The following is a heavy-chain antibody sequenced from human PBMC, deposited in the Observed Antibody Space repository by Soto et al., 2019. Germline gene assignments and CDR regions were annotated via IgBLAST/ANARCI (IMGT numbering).Heavy chain of an antibody. CDR2: IWYDGSNK. CDR1: GFTFSSYG. J-gene: IGHJ4*02. CDR3: ARDLISYYDSSGYYIDY. V-gene: IGHV3-33*01. Sequence: GGSLRLSCAASGFTFSSYGMRWVRQAPGKGLEWVAVIWYDGSNKYYADSVKGRFTISRDNSKNTLYLQMNSLRAEDTAVYYCARDLISYYDSSGYYIDYWGQVTLVTVSS. D-gene: IGHD3-22*01.